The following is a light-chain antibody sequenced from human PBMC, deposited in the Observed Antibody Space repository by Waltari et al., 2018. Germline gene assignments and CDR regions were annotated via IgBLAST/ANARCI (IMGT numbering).Light chain of an antibody. V-gene: IGLV2-14*03. CDR3: SSYTRSSALV. CDR1: SSDVGGYTH. CDR2: TVT. Sequence: QSALTQPASVSGSPGQSITISCTATSSDVGGYTHVSWYQRDPGKAPKLMIYTVTVRPSGVSNRFSGSKSGNTASLIISGLQAEDEADYFCSSYTRSSALVFGGGTKLTVL. J-gene: IGLJ2*01.